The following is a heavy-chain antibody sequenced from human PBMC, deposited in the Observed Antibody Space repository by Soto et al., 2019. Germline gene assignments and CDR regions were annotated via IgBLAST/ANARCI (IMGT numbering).Heavy chain of an antibody. Sequence: GGSLRLSCAASGFTFSSYAMHWVRQAPGKGLEWVAVISYDGSNKYYADSVKGRFTISRDNSKNTLYLQMNSLRAEDTAVYYCAREDAIGDDYYYGMDVWGQGTTVTVSS. V-gene: IGHV3-30-3*01. CDR1: GFTFSSYA. J-gene: IGHJ6*02. CDR2: ISYDGSNK. D-gene: IGHD3-16*01. CDR3: AREDAIGDDYYYGMDV.